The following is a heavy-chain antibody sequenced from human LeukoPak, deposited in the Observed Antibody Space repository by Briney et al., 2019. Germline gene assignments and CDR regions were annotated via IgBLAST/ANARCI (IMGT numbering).Heavy chain of an antibody. V-gene: IGHV3-23*01. CDR3: AKGATSGWLLYWFDP. CDR1: GFTFNNYA. J-gene: IGHJ5*02. D-gene: IGHD6-19*01. CDR2: ISGSGSST. Sequence: GGSLRLSCAASGFTFNNYAMSWVRQAPGKGVEWVSGISGSGSSTYYADFGKGRFTISRDNSKNTLFLQMNTLRADDTAVYYCAKGATSGWLLYWFDPWGQGTLVTVSS.